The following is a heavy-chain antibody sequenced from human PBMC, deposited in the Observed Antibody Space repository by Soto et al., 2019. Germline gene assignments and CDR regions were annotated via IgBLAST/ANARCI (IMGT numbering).Heavy chain of an antibody. CDR2: IDPSDSYT. CDR1: GYSFTSYW. D-gene: IGHD6-6*01. Sequence: GESLKISCKGSGYSFTSYWISWVRQMPGKGLEGMGRIDPSDSYTNYSPSFQGHVTISADKSISTAYLQWSSLKASDTAMYYCARSIAARGGVDYYYYGMDVWGQGTTVTVSS. V-gene: IGHV5-10-1*01. J-gene: IGHJ6*02. CDR3: ARSIAARGGVDYYYYGMDV.